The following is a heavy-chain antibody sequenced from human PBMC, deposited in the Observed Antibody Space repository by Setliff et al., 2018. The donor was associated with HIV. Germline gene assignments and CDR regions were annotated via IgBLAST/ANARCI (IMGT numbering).Heavy chain of an antibody. D-gene: IGHD3-22*01. J-gene: IGHJ6*03. CDR2: IIPIIRSA. CDR1: GVTFTTYS. CDR3: ARARRDSYDRGRRNHYHIDV. Sequence: SVKVSCKTSGVTFTTYSITWVRQAPGQGLEWMGGIIPIIRSAKYAQKFQGRVTMTGDTSISTAYMELNNLKFEDTAVYYCARARRDSYDRGRRNHYHIDVWGKGTTVTVSS. V-gene: IGHV1-69*06.